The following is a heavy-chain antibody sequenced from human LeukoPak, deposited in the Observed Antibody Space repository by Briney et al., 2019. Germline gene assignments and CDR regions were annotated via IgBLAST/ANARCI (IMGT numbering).Heavy chain of an antibody. Sequence: GASEKVSCKTSGYTFTDYSLPWVRQAPGQGLEWMGWISPYTGDTKYAESLQDRFTMTTDTSTNTAYLDLRGLTSDDTAIYYCARGGRNYLDYWGQGTLVTVSS. CDR2: ISPYTGDT. V-gene: IGHV1-18*01. CDR1: GYTFTDYS. D-gene: IGHD3-16*01. J-gene: IGHJ4*01. CDR3: ARGGRNYLDY.